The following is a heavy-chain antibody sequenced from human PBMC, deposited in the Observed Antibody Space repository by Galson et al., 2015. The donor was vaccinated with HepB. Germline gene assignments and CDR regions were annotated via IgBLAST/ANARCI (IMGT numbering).Heavy chain of an antibody. Sequence: SLRLSCAASGFSISGNYMSWVRQAPGKGLEWVSVIYSGGSTYYADSVKGRFTISREDSKNTVLLQMSNLRAEDSAVYYCARDIHRGHYVYYGMDVWGQGTTVTVS. CDR1: GFSISGNY. V-gene: IGHV3-53*01. CDR3: ARDIHRGHYVYYGMDV. J-gene: IGHJ6*02. CDR2: IYSGGST. D-gene: IGHD3-10*02.